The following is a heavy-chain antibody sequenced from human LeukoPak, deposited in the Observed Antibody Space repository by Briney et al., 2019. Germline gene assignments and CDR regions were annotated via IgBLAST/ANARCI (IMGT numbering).Heavy chain of an antibody. CDR1: GGSFRGYY. J-gene: IGHJ4*02. Sequence: PAETLSLYCAVYGGSFRGYYRSWIRQPPGKGLEWIGEINHSGSTNYNPSLKSRVTISLDTSMKKFSLKLNSVTAADTAVYYCASTESCSTTCPRDYWGQGALVTVSS. CDR2: INHSGST. CDR3: ASTESCSTTCPRDY. V-gene: IGHV4-34*01. D-gene: IGHD2-2*01.